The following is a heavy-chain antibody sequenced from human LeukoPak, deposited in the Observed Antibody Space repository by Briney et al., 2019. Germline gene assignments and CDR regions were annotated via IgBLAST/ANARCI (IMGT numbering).Heavy chain of an antibody. J-gene: IGHJ3*02. D-gene: IGHD2-8*01. CDR2: ISGSGIK. CDR1: RFTFSSYE. CDR3: AREDTGVAFDI. V-gene: IGHV3-48*03. Sequence: GGSLRLSCAASRFTFSSYETNWVRQAPGKGLEWVSYISGSGIKHYADSVKGRFTISRDNAKNSLYLQMKSLRVEDTAVYYCAREDTGVAFDIWGQGTTVTV.